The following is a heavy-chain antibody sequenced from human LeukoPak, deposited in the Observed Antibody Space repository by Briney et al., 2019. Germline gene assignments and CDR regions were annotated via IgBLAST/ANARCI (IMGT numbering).Heavy chain of an antibody. J-gene: IGHJ4*02. CDR1: GGSISSYY. CDR3: ARMGARDPYYLGY. D-gene: IGHD3-16*01. Sequence: PSETLSLTCTVSGGSISSYYWSWIRRPPGKGLEWIGYIYYSGSTNYSPSLKSRVTISVDTSKNQFSLKLSSVTAADTAVYYCARMGARDPYYLGYWGQGTLVTVSS. V-gene: IGHV4-59*01. CDR2: IYYSGST.